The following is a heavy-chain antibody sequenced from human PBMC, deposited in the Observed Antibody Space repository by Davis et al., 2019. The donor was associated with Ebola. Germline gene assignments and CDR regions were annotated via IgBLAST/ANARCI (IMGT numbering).Heavy chain of an antibody. Sequence: PGGSLRLSCAASGFTFSSYAMHWVRQAPGKGLEWVAVISYDGSNKYYADSVKGRFTISRDNSKNTLYLQMNSLRAEDTAVYYCARDRSVAAAGKGALDAFDIWGQGTMVTVSS. D-gene: IGHD6-13*01. J-gene: IGHJ3*02. V-gene: IGHV3-30-3*01. CDR3: ARDRSVAAAGKGALDAFDI. CDR2: ISYDGSNK. CDR1: GFTFSSYA.